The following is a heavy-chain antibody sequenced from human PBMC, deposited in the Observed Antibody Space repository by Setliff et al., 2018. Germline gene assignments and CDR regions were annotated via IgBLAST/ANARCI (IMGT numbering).Heavy chain of an antibody. CDR2: IYYSGNT. CDR1: GGSIRNYY. D-gene: IGHD3-3*01. Sequence: PSETLSLTCTVSGGSIRNYYWSWIRQPPGKGLEWIGYIYYSGNTNYNPSLKSRVTISVDTSKNQSSLKLSSVTAADTAVYFCARGYYNFLSGYYTPYYFDYWGQGTLVTVSS. V-gene: IGHV4-59*01. J-gene: IGHJ4*02. CDR3: ARGYYNFLSGYYTPYYFDY.